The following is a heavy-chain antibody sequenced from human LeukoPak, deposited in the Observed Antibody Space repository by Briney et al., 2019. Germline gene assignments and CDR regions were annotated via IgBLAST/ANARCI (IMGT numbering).Heavy chain of an antibody. CDR1: GGSISSSSYY. CDR3: ARDPPAGPTEWELPYYFDY. V-gene: IGHV4-39*07. D-gene: IGHD1-26*01. CDR2: IYYSGST. J-gene: IGHJ4*02. Sequence: SETLSLTCTVSGGSISSSSYYWGWIRQPPGKGLEWIVSIYYSGSTYYNPSLKSRVTISVGTSKNQFSLKLSSVTAADTAVYYCARDPPAGPTEWELPYYFDYWGQGTLVTVSS.